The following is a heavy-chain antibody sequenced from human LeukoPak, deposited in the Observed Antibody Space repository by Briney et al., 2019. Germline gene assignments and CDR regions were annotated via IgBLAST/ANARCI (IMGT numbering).Heavy chain of an antibody. D-gene: IGHD3-22*01. CDR2: ISYDGSNK. Sequence: PGGSLRLSCAASGFTFSSYAMHWVRQAPGKGLEWVAVISYDGSNKYYADSVKGRFTISRDNSKNTLYLQMNSLRAEDTAVYYCARDQWAYYYDSSGSTPDYWGQGTLVTVSS. V-gene: IGHV3-30-3*01. J-gene: IGHJ4*02. CDR1: GFTFSSYA. CDR3: ARDQWAYYYDSSGSTPDY.